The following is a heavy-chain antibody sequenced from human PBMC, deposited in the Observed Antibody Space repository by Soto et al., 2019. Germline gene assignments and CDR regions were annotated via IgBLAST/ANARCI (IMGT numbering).Heavy chain of an antibody. Sequence: SETLSLTCTVSGGSISSYYWSWIRQPAGKGLEWIGRIYTSGGTNYNPSLKGRVSFSLDKSQNQLSLKLTSVTGADTAIYYCVSVEGTPTVTGDYYYNAADAWGRGTAVTVSS. CDR2: IYTSGGT. D-gene: IGHD4-17*01. J-gene: IGHJ6*02. CDR3: VSVEGTPTVTGDYYYNAADA. V-gene: IGHV4-4*07. CDR1: GGSISSYY.